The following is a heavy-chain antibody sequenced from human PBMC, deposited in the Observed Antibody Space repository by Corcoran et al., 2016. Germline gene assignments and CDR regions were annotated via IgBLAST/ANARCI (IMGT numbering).Heavy chain of an antibody. D-gene: IGHD3-16*02. Sequence: QQQQWGAGLLKPSETLSLTCAVYGGSFSGYYWSWIRQPPGKGLEWIGEINHSGSTNYNPSLKSRVTISVDTSKNQFSLKLSSVTAADTAVYYCARAAVWGSCRPFDYWGQGTLVTVSS. J-gene: IGHJ4*02. CDR2: INHSGST. CDR3: ARAAVWGSCRPFDY. V-gene: IGHV4-34*01. CDR1: GGSFSGYY.